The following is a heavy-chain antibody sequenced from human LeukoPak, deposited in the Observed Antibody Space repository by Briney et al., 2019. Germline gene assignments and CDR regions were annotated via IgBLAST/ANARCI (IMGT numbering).Heavy chain of an antibody. CDR2: ILNDAINT. CDR1: GFTFSSYA. V-gene: IGHV3-30*04. D-gene: IGHD1-26*01. Sequence: GGSLRLSCAASGFTFSSYAMHWVRQAPGKGLELVPLILNDAINTYYADSVKGRFTISRDNSKNTLSLQMNSLRTEDTAVYYCAQWDPNIVAFDIWGQGTMVTVSS. CDR3: AQWDPNIVAFDI. J-gene: IGHJ3*02.